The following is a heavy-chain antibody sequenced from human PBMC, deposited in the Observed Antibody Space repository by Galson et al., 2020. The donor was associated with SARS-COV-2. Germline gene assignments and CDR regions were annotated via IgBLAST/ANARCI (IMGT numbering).Heavy chain of an antibody. J-gene: IGHJ3*02. D-gene: IGHD3-22*01. Sequence: GGSLRLSCAASGFTFSTYAMHWVRQAPGKGLEWVTIIWYDGITAYYMDSVKGRFTVSKDDSKNTLYLQMNSLRVEDTGIYYCSGAPPESGYAFQIWGQGTVVTVSS. CDR2: IWYDGITA. CDR1: GFTFSTYA. V-gene: IGHV3-33*01. CDR3: SGAPPESGYAFQI.